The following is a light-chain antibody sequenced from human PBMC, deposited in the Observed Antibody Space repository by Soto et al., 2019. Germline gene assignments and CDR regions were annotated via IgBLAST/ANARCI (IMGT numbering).Light chain of an antibody. CDR3: AAWDDSLNGWV. CDR1: SSNIGSNT. V-gene: IGLV1-44*01. CDR2: SNN. Sequence: QSVLTQPPSASGTPGQRVTISCSGSSSNIGSNTVNWYQHLPGTAPKLLIYSNNQRPSGVPDRFSGSKSGTSASLAISELQSEDEADYYCAAWDDSLNGWVFGGGTKVTVL. J-gene: IGLJ3*02.